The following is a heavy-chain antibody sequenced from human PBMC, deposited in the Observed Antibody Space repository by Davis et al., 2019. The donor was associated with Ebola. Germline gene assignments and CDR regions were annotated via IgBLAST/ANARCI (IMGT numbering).Heavy chain of an antibody. D-gene: IGHD3-22*01. CDR1: GFTFSNYG. J-gene: IGHJ2*01. CDR2: ISYDGSDE. V-gene: IGHV3-30*18. Sequence: GESLKISCAASGFTFSNYGIHWVRQSPGKGLEWVAFISYDGSDEYYADSVKGRFTVSRDNSKNIVYLQMNSLRAEDTAPYYCAKDYYDSSGRYFDLWGRGTLVTVSS. CDR3: AKDYYDSSGRYFDL.